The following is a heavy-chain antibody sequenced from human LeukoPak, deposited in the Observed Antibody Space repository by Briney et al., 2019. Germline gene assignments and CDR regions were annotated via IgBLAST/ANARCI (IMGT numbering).Heavy chain of an antibody. CDR1: GYTFTSYD. CDR2: MNPNSGNT. D-gene: IGHD6-19*01. Sequence: GASVKVSCKASGYTFTSYDINWVRQATGQGLEWMGWMNPNSGNTGYAQKFQGRVTMTRNTSISTAYMELGSLRSEDTAVYYCARGSIKKWDGSGWYGVGNHFDYWGQGTLVTVSS. CDR3: ARGSIKKWDGSGWYGVGNHFDY. V-gene: IGHV1-8*01. J-gene: IGHJ4*02.